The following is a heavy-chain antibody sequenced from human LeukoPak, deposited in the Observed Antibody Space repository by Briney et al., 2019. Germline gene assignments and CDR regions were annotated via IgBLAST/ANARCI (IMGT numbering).Heavy chain of an antibody. D-gene: IGHD2-15*01. CDR2: IYSGGRT. CDR3: ATISGGYCSGGSCYSSPIYFDY. Sequence: GGSLRLSCAASGFTVSSNYMSWVRQAPGKGLEWVSVIYSGGRTHYADSVKGRFTISRDNSKNTLYLQMNSLRAEDTAVYYCATISGGYCSGGSCYSSPIYFDYWGQGTLVTVSS. V-gene: IGHV3-53*01. J-gene: IGHJ4*02. CDR1: GFTVSSNY.